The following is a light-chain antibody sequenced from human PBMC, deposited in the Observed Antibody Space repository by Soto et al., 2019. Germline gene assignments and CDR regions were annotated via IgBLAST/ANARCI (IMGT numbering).Light chain of an antibody. CDR2: GAS. CDR1: QSVSSSY. Sequence: EIVLTQSPGTLSLSPGERATLSCRASQSVSSSYLAWYQQKPGQARMLLIYGASSRATGIPDRFSGSGSGTDFTLTISRLEPEDFAVYYCQPYGSSPRTFGQGTKVEIK. V-gene: IGKV3-20*01. J-gene: IGKJ1*01. CDR3: QPYGSSPRT.